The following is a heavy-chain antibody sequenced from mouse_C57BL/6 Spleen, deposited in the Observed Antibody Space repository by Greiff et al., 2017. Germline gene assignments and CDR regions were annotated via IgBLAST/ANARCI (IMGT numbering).Heavy chain of an antibody. D-gene: IGHD2-4*01. Sequence: QVQLQQPGAELVKPGASVKMSCKASGYTFTSYWITWVKQRPGQGLEWIGDIYPGSGSTNYNEKFKSKDTLTVDTSSSTAYMQLSSLTSEDSAVYYCARSDYDYDYAMDYWGQGTSVTVSS. V-gene: IGHV1-55*01. CDR2: IYPGSGST. CDR3: ARSDYDYDYAMDY. CDR1: GYTFTSYW. J-gene: IGHJ4*01.